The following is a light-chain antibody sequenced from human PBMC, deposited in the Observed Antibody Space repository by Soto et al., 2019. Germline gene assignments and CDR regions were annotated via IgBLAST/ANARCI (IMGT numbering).Light chain of an antibody. CDR2: DAS. J-gene: IGKJ5*01. Sequence: DVHMTQSPSSLSAPSGDAVTITCQASQNINNYLNWYQQKPGRAPKLLIYDASNLEAGVPSRFRGSGSGTDFTFTISRLQPEDIATYYCQQYENLPTFGQGTRLEIK. CDR3: QQYENLPT. V-gene: IGKV1-33*01. CDR1: QNINNY.